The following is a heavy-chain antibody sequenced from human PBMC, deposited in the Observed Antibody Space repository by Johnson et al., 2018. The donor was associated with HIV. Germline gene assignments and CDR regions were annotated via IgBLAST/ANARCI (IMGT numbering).Heavy chain of an antibody. J-gene: IGHJ3*02. CDR1: GFTFSSYA. V-gene: IGHV3-30*14. Sequence: VQLVESGGGLVQPGGSLRLSCAASGFTFSSYAMHWVRQAPGKGLEWVAVISYDGSNKYYADSVKGRFTISRENAKNSLYLQMNSLRAGDTAVYYCARGGYCSGGSCYPGAFDIWGQGTMVTVSS. D-gene: IGHD2-15*01. CDR3: ARGGYCSGGSCYPGAFDI. CDR2: ISYDGSNK.